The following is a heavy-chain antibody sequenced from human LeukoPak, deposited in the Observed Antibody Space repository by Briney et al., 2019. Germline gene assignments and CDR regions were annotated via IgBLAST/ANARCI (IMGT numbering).Heavy chain of an antibody. Sequence: SETLSLTWAVYGGSFSGYYWSWIRQPPGKGLEWIGEINHSGSTNYNPSLKSRVTISVDTSKNQFSLKLSSVTAADTAVYYCARVSVLYSSSCWFDPWGQGTPVTVSS. D-gene: IGHD6-6*01. V-gene: IGHV4-34*01. J-gene: IGHJ5*02. CDR1: GGSFSGYY. CDR3: ARVSVLYSSSCWFDP. CDR2: INHSGST.